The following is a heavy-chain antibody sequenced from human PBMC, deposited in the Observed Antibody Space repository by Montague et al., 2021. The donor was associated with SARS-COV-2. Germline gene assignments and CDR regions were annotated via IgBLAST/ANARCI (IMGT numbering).Heavy chain of an antibody. V-gene: IGHV6-1*01. CDR2: TYYRSKWDS. J-gene: IGHJ3*02. D-gene: IGHD3-9*01. CDR1: GDTVSSKSVA. Sequence: CAISGDTVSSKSVAWNWIRQSPSRGLEWLGRTYYRSKWDSDYAEAVKRRLVITPDTSKNHVSLQLNSVIPEDTAVYFCASSGITLTGLDAFDIWGQGTMVTVSS. CDR3: ASSGITLTGLDAFDI.